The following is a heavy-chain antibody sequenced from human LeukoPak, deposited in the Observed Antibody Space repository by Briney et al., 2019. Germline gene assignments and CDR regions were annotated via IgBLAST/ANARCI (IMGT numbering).Heavy chain of an antibody. J-gene: IGHJ4*02. CDR1: GGSFSGYC. D-gene: IGHD6-19*01. CDR3: ARRSYSSGWYY. CDR2: INHSGST. Sequence: SETLSLTCAVYGGSFSGYCWSWIRQPPGKGLEWIGEINHSGSTNYNPSLKSRVTISVDTSKNQFSLKLSSVTAADTAVYYCARRSYSSGWYYWGQGTLVTVSS. V-gene: IGHV4-34*01.